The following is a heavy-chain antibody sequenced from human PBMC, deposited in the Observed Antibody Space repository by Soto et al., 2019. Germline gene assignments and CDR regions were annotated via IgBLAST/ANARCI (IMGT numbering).Heavy chain of an antibody. CDR1: GFTFDDYN. V-gene: IGHV3-43*01. CDR2: ISRDGTNT. J-gene: IGHJ4*02. CDR3: VKETYYYAVRSYYTLGY. Sequence: PGGSLRLSCSASGFTFDDYNMHWVRQAPGKGLEWVSLISRDGTNTNYAESVKGRFTISRDNSKNSLYLQMNSLRTEDTALYYCVKETYYYAVRSYYTLGYWGQGT. D-gene: IGHD3-10*01.